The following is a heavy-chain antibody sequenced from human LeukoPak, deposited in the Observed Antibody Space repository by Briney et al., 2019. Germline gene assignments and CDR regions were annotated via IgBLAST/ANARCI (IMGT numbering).Heavy chain of an antibody. V-gene: IGHV4-59*01. Sequence: PSETLSLTCFVSGGSMKNSYWTWIRQAPGKGLEWIGNIDDSGNTNYSPSLKSRVTISLDTSKNRFSLRVTSVAAADTALFFCARDPSPSALPYMDVWGKGTTVTVSS. CDR1: GGSMKNSY. D-gene: IGHD2-2*01. CDR3: ARDPSPSALPYMDV. J-gene: IGHJ6*03. CDR2: IDDSGNT.